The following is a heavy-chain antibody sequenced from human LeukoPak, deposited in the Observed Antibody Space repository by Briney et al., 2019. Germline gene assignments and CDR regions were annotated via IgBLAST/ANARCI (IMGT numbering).Heavy chain of an antibody. CDR2: ISADGGST. Sequence: PGGSLRLSCAASGFTFSSYAMTWVRQAPGKGLEWVSTISADGGSTYYADSLRGRFTFSRDNSKSTLYLQKNSLRADDTAVYFCAKDRGFYDTAAYDCWGQGTLVTVSS. J-gene: IGHJ4*02. CDR3: AKDRGFYDTAAYDC. D-gene: IGHD3-22*01. V-gene: IGHV3-23*01. CDR1: GFTFSSYA.